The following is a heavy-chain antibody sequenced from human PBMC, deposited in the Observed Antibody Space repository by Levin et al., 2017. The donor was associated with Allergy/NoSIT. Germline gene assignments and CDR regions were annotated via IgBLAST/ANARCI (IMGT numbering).Heavy chain of an antibody. J-gene: IGHJ4*02. CDR3: THSRPPLRTRHFDY. CDR2: IYWDEDK. CDR1: GFSLSNPGVG. V-gene: IGHV2-5*02. Sequence: SGPTLVKPTQTLTLTCSYSGFSLSNPGVGVGWVRQSPGKALEWLALIYWDEDKRYSPSLRSRLSITMDTSKNQVFLRMTNMDPVDTATYYCTHSRPPLRTRHFDYWGQGALVNVSS. D-gene: IGHD4-17*01.